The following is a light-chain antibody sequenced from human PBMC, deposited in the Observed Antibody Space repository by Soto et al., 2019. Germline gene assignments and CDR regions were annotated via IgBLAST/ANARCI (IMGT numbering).Light chain of an antibody. CDR1: SSDVGSYNL. V-gene: IGLV2-23*01. J-gene: IGLJ2*01. Sequence: QSVLTQPASVSGSPGQSITISCTGTSSDVGSYNLVSWYQQHPGKAPKLMIYEGSKRPSGVSNRFSGSKSGNTASLTISGLPAEDEADYYCCSYAGSSTVVFGGGTQLTVL. CDR3: CSYAGSSTVV. CDR2: EGS.